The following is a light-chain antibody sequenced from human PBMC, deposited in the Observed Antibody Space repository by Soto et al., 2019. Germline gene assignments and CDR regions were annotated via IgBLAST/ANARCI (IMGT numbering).Light chain of an antibody. CDR3: NSFTSSNTLPYV. CDR2: EVS. CDR1: NSDIGSYNY. J-gene: IGLJ1*01. Sequence: QSVLTQPASVSGSSGQSITISCSGTNSDIGSYNYVSWYLQHPGKAPKLIVFEVSNRPSGISDRFSGSKSGNTAYLTISGLRTEDEAVYYCNSFTSSNTLPYVFGTGTKVTVL. V-gene: IGLV2-14*01.